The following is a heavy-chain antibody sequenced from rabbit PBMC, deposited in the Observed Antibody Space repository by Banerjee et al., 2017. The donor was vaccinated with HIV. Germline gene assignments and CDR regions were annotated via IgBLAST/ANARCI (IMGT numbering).Heavy chain of an antibody. V-gene: IGHV1S45*01. D-gene: IGHD4-2*01. Sequence: QEQLVESGGGLVQPEGPLTLPCTASGFSFSSNYNMCWFPQAPGKGLEWIGCILTGSGSTYYASWAKGRFTISKTSSTTVTLQMTSLTAADTATYFCARDGYAGVNAAFNLWGPGTLVTVS. J-gene: IGHJ4*01. CDR1: GFSFSSNYN. CDR3: ARDGYAGVNAAFNL. CDR2: ILTGSGST.